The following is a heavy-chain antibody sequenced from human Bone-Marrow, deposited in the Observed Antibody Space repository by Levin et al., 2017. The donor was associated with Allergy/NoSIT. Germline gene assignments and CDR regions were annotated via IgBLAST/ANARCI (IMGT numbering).Heavy chain of an antibody. CDR3: ARVYGDYGDAFDL. Sequence: GGSLRLSCAASGFTFSGSAVHWVRQASGKGLEWVGRIRNKANTYATEYAASVKGRFSISRDDSKNTAYLQMNSLKTEDTAVYYCARVYGDYGDAFDLWGQGTMVIVS. V-gene: IGHV3-73*01. J-gene: IGHJ3*01. CDR2: IRNKANTYAT. CDR1: GFTFSGSA. D-gene: IGHD4-17*01.